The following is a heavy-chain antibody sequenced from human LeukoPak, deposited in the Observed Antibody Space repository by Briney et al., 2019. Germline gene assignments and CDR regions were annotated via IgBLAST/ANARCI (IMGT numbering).Heavy chain of an antibody. D-gene: IGHD3-3*01. CDR3: ASRYYAFWSGYYTANYYYYYMDA. CDR2: IITIFGTA. CDR1: GYTFTSYG. Sequence: SVKVSCKASGYTFTSYGISWVRQAPGQGLEWMGGIITIFGTANYAQKFQGRVTITADESTRTAYMELSSLRSEDTAVYYCASRYYAFWSGYYTANYYYYYMDAWGKGATVTVSS. J-gene: IGHJ6*03. V-gene: IGHV1-69*13.